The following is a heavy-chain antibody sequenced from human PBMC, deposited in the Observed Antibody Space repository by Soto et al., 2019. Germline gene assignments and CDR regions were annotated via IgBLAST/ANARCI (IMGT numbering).Heavy chain of an antibody. CDR1: GGTSSNFV. V-gene: IGHV1-69*06. CDR2: ILPMFGAV. CDR3: ARPKRSGYDRGDSYYHTMDV. D-gene: IGHD3-3*01. J-gene: IGHJ6*02. Sequence: QVQLVQSGTEVKKSGSSVKVSCKASGGTSSNFVITWVRQVPGQGLEWLGGILPMFGAVKYAQKFQDRLIITADRSTQTAAMELGSLRSEDTAVYCCARPKRSGYDRGDSYYHTMDVWGHGTTVTVS.